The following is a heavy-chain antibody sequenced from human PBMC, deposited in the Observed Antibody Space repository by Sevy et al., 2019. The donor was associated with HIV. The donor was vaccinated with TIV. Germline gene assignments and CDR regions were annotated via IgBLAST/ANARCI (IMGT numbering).Heavy chain of an antibody. D-gene: IGHD6-19*01. V-gene: IGHV4-39*01. Sequence: SETLSLTCTVSGGYISSSTYYWGWIRQPPGKGLEWIASIYYSGSTYYNVSLESRVTISVDMSKNQFSLRLSSVTAADTAVYYCARHGGIAVATLDYWGQGALVTVSS. CDR3: ARHGGIAVATLDY. CDR1: GGYISSSTYY. CDR2: IYYSGST. J-gene: IGHJ4*02.